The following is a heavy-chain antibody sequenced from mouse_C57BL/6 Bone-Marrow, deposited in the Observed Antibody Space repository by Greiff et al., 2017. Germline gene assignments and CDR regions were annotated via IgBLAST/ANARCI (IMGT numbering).Heavy chain of an antibody. CDR3: VRESVVTSED. CDR2: IRSKSNNYAT. CDR1: GFSFNTYA. D-gene: IGHD6-1*01. V-gene: IGHV10-1*01. Sequence: EVMLVESGGGLVQPKGSLKLSCAASGFSFNTYAMNWVRQAPGKGLEWVARIRSKSNNYATYYADSVKDRFTISRDDSESMLYLQMNNLKTQCTALYFCVRESVVTSEDWGKGTTLTVSS. J-gene: IGHJ2*01.